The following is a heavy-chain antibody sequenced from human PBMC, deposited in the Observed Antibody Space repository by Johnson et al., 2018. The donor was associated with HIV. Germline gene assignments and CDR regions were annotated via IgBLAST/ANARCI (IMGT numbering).Heavy chain of an antibody. D-gene: IGHD2-21*01. CDR1: GFTFSSYA. V-gene: IGHV3-30-3*01. CDR2: ISYGGNKQ. CDR3: AKEGGARDHDAFDI. J-gene: IGHJ3*02. Sequence: QVQLVESGGGVVQPGRSLRVSCAASGFTFSSYAMHWVRQPPGKGLEWVAVISYGGNKQYYVDSVEGRFTISRDNSKDTLYLQMNSLRAEDTAVYYCAKEGGARDHDAFDIWGQGTMVTVS.